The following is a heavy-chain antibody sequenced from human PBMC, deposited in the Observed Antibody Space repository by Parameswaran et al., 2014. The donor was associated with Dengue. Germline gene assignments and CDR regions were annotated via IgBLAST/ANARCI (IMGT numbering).Heavy chain of an antibody. Sequence: RWIRQPPGKGLEWIGEINHSGSTNYNPSLKSRVTISVDTSKNQFSLKLSSVTAVDTAVYYCARVGNPRPKGYCSSTSCYGWFDPWGQGTLVTVSS. J-gene: IGHJ5*02. D-gene: IGHD2-2*01. CDR2: INHSGST. V-gene: IGHV4-34*01. CDR3: ARVGNPRPKGYCSSTSCYGWFDP.